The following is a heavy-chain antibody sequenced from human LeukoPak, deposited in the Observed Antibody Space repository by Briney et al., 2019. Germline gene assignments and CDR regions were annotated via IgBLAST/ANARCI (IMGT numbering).Heavy chain of an antibody. CDR2: ISGSGGST. CDR3: AKGPGSYYFDSSGYYAGSSWKPYYFDY. Sequence: GGSLRLSCAASGFTFSSYAMSWVRQAPGKGLEWVSAISGSGGSTYYADSVKGRFTISRDNSKTTLYLQMNSLRAEDTAVYYCAKGPGSYYFDSSGYYAGSSWKPYYFDYWGQGTLVTVSS. D-gene: IGHD3-22*01. V-gene: IGHV3-23*01. CDR1: GFTFSSYA. J-gene: IGHJ4*02.